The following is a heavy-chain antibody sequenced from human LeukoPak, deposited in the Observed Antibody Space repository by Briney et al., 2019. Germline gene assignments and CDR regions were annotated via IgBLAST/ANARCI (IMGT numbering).Heavy chain of an antibody. V-gene: IGHV4-34*01. CDR1: GGSFSGYY. D-gene: IGHD3-22*01. CDR3: ARHKWDYYDSSGYSPSGVMDV. Sequence: PSETLSLTCAVYGGSFSGYYWSWIRQPPGKGLEWIGEINHSGSTNYNPFLKTRVTMSVDTSKNQFSLKLSSVTAADTAVYYCARHKWDYYDSSGYSPSGVMDVWGKGTTVTISS. CDR2: INHSGST. J-gene: IGHJ6*04.